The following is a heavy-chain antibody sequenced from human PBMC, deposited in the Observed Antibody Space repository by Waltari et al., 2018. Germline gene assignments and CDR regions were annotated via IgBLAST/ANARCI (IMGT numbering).Heavy chain of an antibody. CDR2: ISYDGSNK. D-gene: IGHD2-15*01. CDR3: ARDYCSGGSCYDAFDI. Sequence: QVQLVESGGGVVQPGRSLRLSCAASGFTFSSYAMHWVRQAPGKGLEWVAVISYDGSNKYYADSVKGRFTISRDNSKNTLYLQMNSLRAEDTAVYYCARDYCSGGSCYDAFDIWGQGTMVTVSS. J-gene: IGHJ3*02. V-gene: IGHV3-30-3*01. CDR1: GFTFSSYA.